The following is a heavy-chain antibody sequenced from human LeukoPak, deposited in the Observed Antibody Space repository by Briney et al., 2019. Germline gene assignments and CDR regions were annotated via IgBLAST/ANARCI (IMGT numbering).Heavy chain of an antibody. CDR3: ARGKFFDI. CDR2: ISDDGTNK. CDR1: GFTFSSYP. Sequence: AGGSLRLSCKASGFTFSSYPMDWVRQAPGKGLEWVAIISDDGTNKYYADSVKGRFTISRDDSNNTVYLQMNSLRVDDTAICFCARGKFFDIWGQGTMVTVSS. J-gene: IGHJ3*02. V-gene: IGHV3-30-3*01.